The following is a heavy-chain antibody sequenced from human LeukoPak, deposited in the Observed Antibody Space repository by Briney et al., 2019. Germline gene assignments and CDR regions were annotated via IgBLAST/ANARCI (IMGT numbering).Heavy chain of an antibody. Sequence: GSLRLSCTASGFTFRSHSMIWVRQAPGRGLEWISYSSGSSGTIYYADSVKGRFIISRDNDKNSLYLQMNSLRVEDTAVYFCTRVEKGFWSGFKMDVWGKGTTVAVSS. CDR2: SSGSSGTI. CDR1: GFTFRSHS. V-gene: IGHV3-48*01. J-gene: IGHJ6*04. D-gene: IGHD3-3*01. CDR3: TRVEKGFWSGFKMDV.